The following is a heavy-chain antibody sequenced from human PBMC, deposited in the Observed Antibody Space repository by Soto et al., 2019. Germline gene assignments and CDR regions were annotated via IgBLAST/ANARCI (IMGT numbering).Heavy chain of an antibody. CDR2: INTDGSAT. V-gene: IGHV3-74*01. CDR1: GFTFSSYW. Sequence: GGSLRLSCAASGFTFSSYWMHWVRQAPGKGLVWISRINTDGSATTYADSVKGRFTISRDNAKNTLYLQMSSLRAEDTAVYYCATGGLTGMSWGQGTLVTVSS. D-gene: IGHD1-20*01. CDR3: ATGGLTGMS. J-gene: IGHJ5*02.